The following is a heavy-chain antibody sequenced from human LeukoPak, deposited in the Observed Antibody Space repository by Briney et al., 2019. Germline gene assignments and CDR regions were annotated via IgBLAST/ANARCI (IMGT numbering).Heavy chain of an antibody. CDR2: IYAGGNI. CDR1: GFTFSSYE. J-gene: IGHJ4*02. D-gene: IGHD1-1*01. CDR3: AKTHNWNDDYFDY. V-gene: IGHV3-53*01. Sequence: GGSLRLSCAASGFTFSSYEMNWVRQAPGKGLESVSVIYAGGNIYYADSVRGRFTISRDSSKNTLYLQMNNLRADDTAVYYCAKTHNWNDDYFDYWGQGTLVTVSS.